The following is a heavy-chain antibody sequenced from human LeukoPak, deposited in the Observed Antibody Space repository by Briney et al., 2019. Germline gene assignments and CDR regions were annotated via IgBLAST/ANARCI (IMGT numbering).Heavy chain of an antibody. CDR2: ISAYNGNT. V-gene: IGHV1-18*01. CDR3: ARDFPMVRGVIIQYYYYYGMDV. D-gene: IGHD3-10*01. J-gene: IGHJ6*02. Sequence: VASVKVSCKTSDYSFSSYGFTWVRQAPGQGPEWMGWISAYNGNTNYAQKLQGRVTMTTDTSTSTAYMELRSLRSDDTAVYYCARDFPMVRGVIIQYYYYYGMDVWGQGTTVTVSS. CDR1: DYSFSSYG.